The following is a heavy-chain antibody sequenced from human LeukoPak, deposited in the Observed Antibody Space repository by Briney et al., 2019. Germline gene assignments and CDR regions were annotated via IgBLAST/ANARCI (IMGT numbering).Heavy chain of an antibody. D-gene: IGHD4-23*01. Sequence: SETLSLTCTVSGGSISSSSYYWGWIRQPPGKGLEWIGSIYYSGSTYYNPSLKSRVTISVDTSKNQFSLKLSSVTAADAAVYYCARPYENGGNSFAFDTWGQGTMVTVSS. CDR1: GGSISSSSYY. V-gene: IGHV4-39*01. J-gene: IGHJ3*02. CDR3: ARPYENGGNSFAFDT. CDR2: IYYSGST.